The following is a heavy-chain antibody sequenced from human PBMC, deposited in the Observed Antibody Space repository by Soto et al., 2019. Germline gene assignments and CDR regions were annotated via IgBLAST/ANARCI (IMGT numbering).Heavy chain of an antibody. V-gene: IGHV4-38-2*01. J-gene: IGHJ4*02. D-gene: IGHD1-20*01. Sequence: SETLSLTCGVSGYSIRSGYYWGWIRQPPGKGLEWIGSIYHSGSTHYNPSLKSRVTISVDTSKNHFSLRLTSVTAADTAVYYCERNITGALFDYCGQGALVTVYS. CDR3: ERNITGALFDY. CDR1: GYSIRSGYY. CDR2: IYHSGST.